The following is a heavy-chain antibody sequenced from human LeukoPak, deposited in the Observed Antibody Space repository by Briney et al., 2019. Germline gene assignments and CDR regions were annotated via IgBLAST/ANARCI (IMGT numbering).Heavy chain of an antibody. CDR3: STAKFDY. V-gene: IGHV3-48*01. Sequence: GESLRLACAASGFTLSGYSMNWVRQAPGKGLEWVSHIGISGAIHYGDSVKGRFTISRDNAKNSVYLQMNSLRAEDTAVYYCSTAKFDYWGQGSLVTVSP. CDR1: GFTLSGYS. CDR2: IGISGAI. J-gene: IGHJ4*02.